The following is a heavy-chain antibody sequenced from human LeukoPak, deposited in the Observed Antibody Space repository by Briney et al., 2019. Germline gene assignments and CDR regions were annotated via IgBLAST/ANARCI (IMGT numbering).Heavy chain of an antibody. CDR1: GYSFTSYW. Sequence: GESLKISCKGSGYSFTSYWIGWVRQMPGKGLEWMGIIYPGDSDTGYSPSFQGQVTISADKSISTAYLQWSSLKASDTAMYYCARAYYDILTGYQHADYWGQGTLVTVSS. CDR2: IYPGDSDT. V-gene: IGHV5-51*01. J-gene: IGHJ4*02. CDR3: ARAYYDILTGYQHADY. D-gene: IGHD3-9*01.